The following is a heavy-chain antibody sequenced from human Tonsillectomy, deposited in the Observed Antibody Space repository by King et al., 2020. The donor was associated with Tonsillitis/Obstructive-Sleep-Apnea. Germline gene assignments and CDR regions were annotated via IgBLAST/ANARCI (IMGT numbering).Heavy chain of an antibody. V-gene: IGHV3-30*01. CDR2: TSYDETNR. CDR1: GFDFGSFA. CDR3: ATVMDDGGSPWFAS. J-gene: IGHJ5*01. D-gene: IGHD1-1*01. Sequence: VQLVESGGGVVQPGMSLRLSCVVSGFDFGSFAMFWVRQAPGKGLQWVAITSYDETNRYYADTGRGRFTISRDNSMNTLYLHMTSLKPDDTAMYYCATVMDDGGSPWFASWGEGTLVTASS.